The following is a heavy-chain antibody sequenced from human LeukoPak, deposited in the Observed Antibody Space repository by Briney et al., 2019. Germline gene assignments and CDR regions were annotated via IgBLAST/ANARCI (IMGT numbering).Heavy chain of an antibody. CDR2: INHSGST. Sequence: SETLSLTCTVSGGSISGYYWSWIRQPPGKGLEWIGEINHSGSTNYNPSLKSRVTISVDTSKNQFSLKLSSVTAADTAVYYCARGAGTQLPDYYYGMDVWGQGTTVTVSS. CDR1: GGSISGYY. D-gene: IGHD2-2*01. CDR3: ARGAGTQLPDYYYGMDV. V-gene: IGHV4-34*01. J-gene: IGHJ6*02.